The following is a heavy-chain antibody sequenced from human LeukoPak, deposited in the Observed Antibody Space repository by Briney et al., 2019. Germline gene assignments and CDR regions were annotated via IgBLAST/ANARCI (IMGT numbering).Heavy chain of an antibody. J-gene: IGHJ4*02. CDR2: IDRDGRVQ. Sequence: GGSLRLSCTASGFTTHYWLNWVRQSPGKGLEWVANIDRDGRVQHYVDSVEGRFTISRDDSRNTVYLQLNNLRVEDTAIYYCARASWISTADAVCWGQGTQVTVSS. V-gene: IGHV3-7*03. CDR1: GFTTHYW. D-gene: IGHD2-2*03. CDR3: ARASWISTADAVC.